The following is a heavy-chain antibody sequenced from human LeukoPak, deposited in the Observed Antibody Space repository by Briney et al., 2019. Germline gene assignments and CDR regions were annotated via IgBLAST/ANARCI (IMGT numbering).Heavy chain of an antibody. CDR1: GYTFTGYH. D-gene: IGHD5-24*01. CDR2: IDPNSGGT. J-gene: IGHJ4*02. V-gene: IGHV1-2*02. Sequence: ASVKVSCKASGYTFTGYHMHWVRQAPGQGLEWMGWIDPNSGGTNFVQKFQGRVTMTRDTSISTAYMELSRLRSDDTAVYYCAGDTGRDGYSFDYWGQGTLDTVSS. CDR3: AGDTGRDGYSFDY.